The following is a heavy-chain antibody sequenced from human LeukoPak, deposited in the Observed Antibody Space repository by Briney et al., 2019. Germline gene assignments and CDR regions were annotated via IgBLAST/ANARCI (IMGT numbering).Heavy chain of an antibody. CDR2: INHSGST. D-gene: IGHD1-1*01. CDR3: ARGVQYVVSQHGNWFDP. CDR1: GVSFSGYY. V-gene: IGHV4-34*01. J-gene: IGHJ5*02. Sequence: PSETLSLTCAVYGVSFSGYYWSWIRQPPGKGLEWIGEINHSGSTNYNPSLKSRVTISVDTSKNQFSLKLSSVTAADTAVYYCARGVQYVVSQHGNWFDPWGQGTLVTVSS.